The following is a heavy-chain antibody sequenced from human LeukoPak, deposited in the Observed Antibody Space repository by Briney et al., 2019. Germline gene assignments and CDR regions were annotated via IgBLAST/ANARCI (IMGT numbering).Heavy chain of an antibody. CDR1: VYTFTCYY. CDR3: ARVESSSDSGSYYGYYYYYMDV. J-gene: IGHJ6*03. Sequence: GASVTVSCKASVYTFTCYYMHWVRQAPGQGLEWMGWISAYNGNTNYAQKLQGRVTMTTDTSTSTAYMELRSLRSDDTAVYYCARVESSSDSGSYYGYYYYYMDVWGKGTTVTVSS. CDR2: ISAYNGNT. D-gene: IGHD1-26*01. V-gene: IGHV1-18*04.